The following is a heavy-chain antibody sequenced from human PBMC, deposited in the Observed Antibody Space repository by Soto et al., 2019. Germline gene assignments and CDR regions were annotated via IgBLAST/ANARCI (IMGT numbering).Heavy chain of an antibody. Sequence: QVQLVESGGGVVQPGRSLRLSCAASGFIFSSYGMHWVRQAPGKGLEWVAVIWYDGTNTYYADPVEGRFTISRDNSKNTLFLQMNSLRDEDTAVYYCASSAAWGRGTLVTVSS. D-gene: IGHD6-19*01. CDR2: IWYDGTNT. CDR3: ASSAA. V-gene: IGHV3-33*01. CDR1: GFIFSSYG. J-gene: IGHJ5*02.